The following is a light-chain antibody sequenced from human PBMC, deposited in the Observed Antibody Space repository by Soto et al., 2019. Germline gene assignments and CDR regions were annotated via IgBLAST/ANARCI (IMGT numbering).Light chain of an antibody. CDR3: QSYDSSGV. CDR2: GNS. V-gene: IGLV1-40*01. J-gene: IGLJ2*01. CDR1: SSNIGAGYD. Sequence: QLVLIQPPSASGTPGQRVTISCTGSSSNIGAGYDVHWYQQLPGTAPKLLIYGNSNRPSGVPDRFSGSKSGTSASLAITGLQAEDEADYYCQSYDSSGVFGGGTKLTVL.